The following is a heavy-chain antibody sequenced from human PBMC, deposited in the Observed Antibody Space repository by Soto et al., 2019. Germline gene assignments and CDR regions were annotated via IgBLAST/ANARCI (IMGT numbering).Heavy chain of an antibody. CDR2: IYYSGST. CDR1: GGSISSGGYY. J-gene: IGHJ4*02. V-gene: IGHV4-31*03. Sequence: QVQLQESGPGLVKPSQTLSLTCTVSGGSISSGGYYWSWIRQHPGKGLEWIGYIYYSGSTHYNPSLTSRVTISVDTSKNQSALNLSSVTAADTAVYYCARDQVEQQMSFAYWGEGALVTVSS. D-gene: IGHD6-13*01. CDR3: ARDQVEQQMSFAY.